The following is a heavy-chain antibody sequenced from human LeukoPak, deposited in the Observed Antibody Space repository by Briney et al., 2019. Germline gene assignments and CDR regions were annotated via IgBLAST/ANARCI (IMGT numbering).Heavy chain of an antibody. J-gene: IGHJ3*02. CDR3: ARARVTTGTTRIAFDI. CDR2: VSSDGNNK. V-gene: IGHV3-30-3*01. CDR1: GFTFSSYA. D-gene: IGHD1-1*01. Sequence: GRSLRLSCAASGFTFSSYAMHWVRQAPGKGLEWVAVVSSDGNNKYYADSVKGRFTISRDNSKNTLYLQMNSLRAEDTAVHYCARARVTTGTTRIAFDIWGQGTMVTVSS.